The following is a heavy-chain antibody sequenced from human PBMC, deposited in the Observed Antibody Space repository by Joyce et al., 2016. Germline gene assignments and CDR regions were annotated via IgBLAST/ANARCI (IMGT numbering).Heavy chain of an antibody. CDR2: ISGTSYYI. CDR3: ARGGISYYYAMDV. V-gene: IGHV3-21*01. CDR1: GSTFSSSS. Sequence: QLVESGGGVVKPGGSLRLSCEASGSTFSSSSMGWFRQAPGKGLEWVAAISGTSYYIFHAETVRGRVTVSRDNAKKTLYLQMNSLRAEDSAVFYCARGGISYYYAMDVWGQGTTVTVSS. J-gene: IGHJ6*02. D-gene: IGHD3-16*01.